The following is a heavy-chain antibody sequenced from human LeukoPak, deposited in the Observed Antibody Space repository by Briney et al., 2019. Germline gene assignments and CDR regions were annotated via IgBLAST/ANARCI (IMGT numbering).Heavy chain of an antibody. CDR1: GFTFSSYG. D-gene: IGHD3-16*02. Sequence: GGSLRLSCAASGFTFSSYGMHWVRQAPGKGLEWVAVISYDGSNKYYADSVKGRFTISRDNSKNTLYLQMNSLRAEDTAVYYCARGAYYDYVWGSYRSRGYFDYWGQGTLVTVSS. J-gene: IGHJ4*02. CDR3: ARGAYYDYVWGSYRSRGYFDY. CDR2: ISYDGSNK. V-gene: IGHV3-30*03.